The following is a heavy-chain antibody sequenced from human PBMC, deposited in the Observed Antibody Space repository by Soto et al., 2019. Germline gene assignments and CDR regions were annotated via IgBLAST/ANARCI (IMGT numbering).Heavy chain of an antibody. D-gene: IGHD3-10*02. CDR1: GGSLGSYY. J-gene: IGHJ5*02. Sequence: QVQLQESGPGLVKPSETLSLTCSVAGGSLGSYYWGWIRQSPGKGLEWIAYIYDSGTTIYNPSLKSRATLSVDPSKTQFSLNLTSVTAADTAVYYCARGAMFWFDPWGQGTLVSVSS. CDR2: IYDSGTT. V-gene: IGHV4-59*01. CDR3: ARGAMFWFDP.